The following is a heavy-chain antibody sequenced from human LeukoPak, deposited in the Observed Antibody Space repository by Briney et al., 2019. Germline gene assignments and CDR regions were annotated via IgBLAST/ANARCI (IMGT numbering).Heavy chain of an antibody. D-gene: IGHD2-21*02. CDR3: ARARGLLQPPGGY. V-gene: IGHV4-34*01. Sequence: SGTLSLTCAVYGGSFSGYYWSWIRQPPGKGLEWIGEINHSGSTNYNPSLKSRVTISVDTSKNQFSLKLSSVTAADTAVYYCARARGLLQPPGGYRGQGTLVTVSS. CDR1: GGSFSGYY. J-gene: IGHJ4*02. CDR2: INHSGST.